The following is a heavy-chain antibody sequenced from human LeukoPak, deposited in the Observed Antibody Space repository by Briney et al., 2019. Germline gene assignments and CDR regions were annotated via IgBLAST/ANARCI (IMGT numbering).Heavy chain of an antibody. V-gene: IGHV3-30*04. CDR1: GFTFSHYG. CDR3: AREGHYDILTGYSPVEYYFYYMDV. D-gene: IGHD3-9*01. Sequence: PGRSLRLSCEASGFTFSHYGIHWVRQTPGKGLEWVAAISSDGVEKHYADSVKGRFTISRDNSKSTLYLQTNSLRAEDTALYYCAREGHYDILTGYSPVEYYFYYMDVWGKGTTVTVSS. J-gene: IGHJ6*03. CDR2: ISSDGVEK.